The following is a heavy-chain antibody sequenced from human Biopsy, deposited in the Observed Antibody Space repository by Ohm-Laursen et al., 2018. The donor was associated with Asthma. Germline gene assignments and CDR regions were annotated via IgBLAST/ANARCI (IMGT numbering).Heavy chain of an antibody. D-gene: IGHD4-17*01. V-gene: IGHV1-24*01. CDR1: GYSLTDLS. CDR3: ASDFPKDYVRYNFQF. J-gene: IGHJ4*02. Sequence: ASVNVSCKISGYSLTDLSMHWVRQAPGQGLEWLGGHDREEGGTVNARRFQGRVTMTEDTSTDTAYMELSRLSSDDTAVYYCASDFPKDYVRYNFQFWGQGTLVTVSS. CDR2: HDREEGGT.